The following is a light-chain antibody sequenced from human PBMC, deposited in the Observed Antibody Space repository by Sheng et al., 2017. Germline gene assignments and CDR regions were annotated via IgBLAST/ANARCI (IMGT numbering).Light chain of an antibody. J-gene: IGKJ3*01. Sequence: EILLTQSPRTLSLSPGESATLSCRASQSVSSSYLAWYQQKPGQAPRLLIYDASSRATGIPDRFSGSGSATDFTLTISRLEPEDFAVYYCHQYGSSPSTFGPGTKVDIK. CDR3: HQYGSSPST. CDR1: QSVSSSY. V-gene: IGKV3-20*01. CDR2: DAS.